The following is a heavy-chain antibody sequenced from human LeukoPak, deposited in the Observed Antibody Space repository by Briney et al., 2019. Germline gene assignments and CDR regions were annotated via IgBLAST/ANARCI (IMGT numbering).Heavy chain of an antibody. Sequence: SETLSLTCTVSGGSISSDYWSWIRQPPGKGLEWIGYIHYSGRTNYNPPLKSRITISVDTSKTQFSLKLSSVTAADTAVYYCATLRGSSSAVFDYWGQGTLVTVSS. CDR2: IHYSGRT. J-gene: IGHJ4*02. V-gene: IGHV4-59*08. D-gene: IGHD2-2*01. CDR1: GGSISSDY. CDR3: ATLRGSSSAVFDY.